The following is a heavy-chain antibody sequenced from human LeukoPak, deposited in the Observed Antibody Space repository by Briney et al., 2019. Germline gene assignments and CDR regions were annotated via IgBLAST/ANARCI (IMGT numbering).Heavy chain of an antibody. D-gene: IGHD4-23*01. CDR3: ARDRGGNYVY. Sequence: SETLSLTCTVSGGSISSYYWSWIRQPPGKGLEWIGYIYYSGSTNYNPPLKSRVTMSIDTSKNQFSLKLTSVTAADTAVYYCARDRGGNYVYWGQGSLVTVSS. CDR1: GGSISSYY. J-gene: IGHJ4*02. CDR2: IYYSGST. V-gene: IGHV4-59*01.